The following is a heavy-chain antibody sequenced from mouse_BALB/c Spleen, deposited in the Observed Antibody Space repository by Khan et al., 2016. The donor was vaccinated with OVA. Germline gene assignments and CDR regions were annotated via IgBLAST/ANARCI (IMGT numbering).Heavy chain of an antibody. CDR1: GYSFTDYT. D-gene: IGHD1-1*01. CDR2: INPYNVGT. CDR3: SRGCYGGFAY. Sequence: EVLLVESGPELVKPGASVKISCKASGYSFTDYTMNWVKQSHGQNLEWIGLINPYNVGTNYNPKFKGKATLTVDKSSSTAHMELLSLTYEDSAVYCCSRGCYGGFAYWGQGTLVTVSA. J-gene: IGHJ3*01. V-gene: IGHV1-18*01.